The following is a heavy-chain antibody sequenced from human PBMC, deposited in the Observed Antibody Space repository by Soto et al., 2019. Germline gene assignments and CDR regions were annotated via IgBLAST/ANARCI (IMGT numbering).Heavy chain of an antibody. J-gene: IGHJ6*02. CDR3: AKSRSSGTYGYYYNGMDV. D-gene: IGHD3-10*01. CDR2: ILGSGRTT. Sequence: GGSLRLSCAASGFPFSSYAMSWVRQAPGKGLEWVSAILGSGRTTSYADSVKGRFTISRDNSKNTLYLQMNSLRVEDTAVFYCAKSRSSGTYGYYYNGMDVWGQGTTVTVSS. CDR1: GFPFSSYA. V-gene: IGHV3-23*01.